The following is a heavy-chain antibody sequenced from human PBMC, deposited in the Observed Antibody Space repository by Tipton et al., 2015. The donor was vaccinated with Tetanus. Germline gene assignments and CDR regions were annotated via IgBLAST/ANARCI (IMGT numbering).Heavy chain of an antibody. CDR1: GFTFDDSA. Sequence: AASGFTFDDSAMYWVRQAPGKGLEWVPGITSNSVNRGYADSVKGRFTISRDNAKKSLYLQMDSLRAEDTALYYCTKGAWFDYWGQGTLVTVSS. CDR2: ITSNSVNR. J-gene: IGHJ4*02. CDR3: TKGAWFDY. V-gene: IGHV3-9*01.